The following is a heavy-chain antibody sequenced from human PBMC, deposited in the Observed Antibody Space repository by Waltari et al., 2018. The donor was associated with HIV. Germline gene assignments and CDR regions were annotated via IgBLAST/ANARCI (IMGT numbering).Heavy chain of an antibody. J-gene: IGHJ2*01. D-gene: IGHD1-1*01. Sequence: EVQLVESGGGLVQPGGSLRLSGAASGFTFRSHDMHWVRQVIGKGLEWVSGIGTNGDTYYADSVKGRFTISRENGKNSLYLQMNSLRVEDTAVYYCAKDWTPIGLWHFDLWGRGTLVTVSS. CDR1: GFTFRSHD. CDR3: AKDWTPIGLWHFDL. V-gene: IGHV3-13*01. CDR2: IGTNGDT.